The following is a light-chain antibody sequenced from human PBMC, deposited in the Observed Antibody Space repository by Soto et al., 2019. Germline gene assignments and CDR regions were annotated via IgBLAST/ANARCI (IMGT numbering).Light chain of an antibody. V-gene: IGKV1-39*01. J-gene: IGKJ4*01. Sequence: DIQMTQSPSSLSASVGDRVTITCRASQSISSYLNWYQQKPGKAPKLLIYAASSLQSGVPSRFSGRRSGTQFTLTINGLQPDDFATYYCQQYDNYKPLTFGGGTKVDIK. CDR3: QQYDNYKPLT. CDR1: QSISSY. CDR2: AAS.